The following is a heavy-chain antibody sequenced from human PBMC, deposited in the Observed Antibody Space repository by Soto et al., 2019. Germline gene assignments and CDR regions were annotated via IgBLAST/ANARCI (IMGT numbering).Heavy chain of an antibody. Sequence: QVQLVESGGGVVQPGRSLRLSCAASGFSFSTTGMHWVRQAPGKGLEWVAMISHDGGAVHFADSVKGRFTISRDDSTNTVYLQMNSLRPEDTAVYYCAKDLYSSDWFNFFDSWGQGSLVTVSS. J-gene: IGHJ5*01. D-gene: IGHD6-19*01. CDR2: ISHDGGAV. V-gene: IGHV3-30*18. CDR1: GFSFSTTG. CDR3: AKDLYSSDWFNFFDS.